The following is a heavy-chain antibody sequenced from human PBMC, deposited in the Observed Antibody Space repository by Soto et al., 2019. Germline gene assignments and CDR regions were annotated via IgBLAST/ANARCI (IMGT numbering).Heavy chain of an antibody. Sequence: PETLSLTCTVSGASISSSSYYWGWIRQPPGKGLEWIGSIYYSGSTYYNPSLKSRVTISVDTSKNQFSLKLSSVTAADTAVYYCAGHPDCSGGSCYSRIYYYFYMDVWGKGTTVTVSS. J-gene: IGHJ6*03. CDR3: AGHPDCSGGSCYSRIYYYFYMDV. D-gene: IGHD2-15*01. V-gene: IGHV4-39*01. CDR1: GASISSSSYY. CDR2: IYYSGST.